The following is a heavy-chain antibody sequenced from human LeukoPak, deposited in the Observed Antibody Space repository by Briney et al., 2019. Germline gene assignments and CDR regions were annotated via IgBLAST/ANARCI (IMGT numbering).Heavy chain of an antibody. J-gene: IGHJ6*02. CDR1: GFTFSSYS. CDR3: ARNSPPFYYYGMDV. V-gene: IGHV3-21*01. Sequence: GGSLRLSCAASGFTFSSYSMNWVRQAPGKGLEWVSSISSSSSYIYYADSVKGRFTISRDNAKNSLYLQMISLRAEDTAVYYCARNSPPFYYYGMDVWGQGTTVTVSS. D-gene: IGHD2/OR15-2a*01. CDR2: ISSSSSYI.